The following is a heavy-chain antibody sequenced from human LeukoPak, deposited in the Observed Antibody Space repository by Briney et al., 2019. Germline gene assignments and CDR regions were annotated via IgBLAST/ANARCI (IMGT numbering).Heavy chain of an antibody. CDR2: MNPNSGNT. CDR3: VRDYYGSGSYPPFDP. J-gene: IGHJ5*02. Sequence: ASVKVSCKASGYTFTSYDINWVRQATGQGLEWMGWMNPNSGNTGYAQKFQGRVTMTRNTSISTAYMELSSLRSDDTAIYYCVRDYYGSGSYPPFDPWGHGTLVTVSS. CDR1: GYTFTSYD. V-gene: IGHV1-8*01. D-gene: IGHD3-10*01.